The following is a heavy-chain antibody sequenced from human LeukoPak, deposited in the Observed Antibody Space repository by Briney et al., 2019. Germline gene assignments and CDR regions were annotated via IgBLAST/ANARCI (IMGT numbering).Heavy chain of an antibody. Sequence: GGSLRLSCVASGFTFSSSWMSWVRPAPGKGLEWVANIKQDGTEEYYVDSVRGRFSISKDNAKNSLYLQMNSLRAGDTAVYYCARDPCHGALDYWGQGALVTVSS. CDR2: IKQDGTEE. V-gene: IGHV3-7*03. CDR1: GFTFSSSW. D-gene: IGHD2-2*01. J-gene: IGHJ4*02. CDR3: ARDPCHGALDY.